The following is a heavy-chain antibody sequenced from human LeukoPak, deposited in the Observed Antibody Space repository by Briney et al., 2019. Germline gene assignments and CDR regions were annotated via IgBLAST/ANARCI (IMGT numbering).Heavy chain of an antibody. Sequence: PGGSLRLSCAASGFTLTNAWMSWVRQAPGKGLEWVGRIKSKGGGGTTDYAAPVKGRFTISRDDSTNTLYLQMNRLKTEDTAVYYCTTDLPALGSGEMDYWGQGTLVTVSS. D-gene: IGHD3-10*01. CDR3: TTDLPALGSGEMDY. J-gene: IGHJ4*02. V-gene: IGHV3-15*01. CDR2: IKSKGGGGTT. CDR1: GFTLTNAW.